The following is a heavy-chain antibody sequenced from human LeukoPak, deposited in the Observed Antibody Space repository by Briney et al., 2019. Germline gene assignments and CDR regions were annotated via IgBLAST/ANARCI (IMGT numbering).Heavy chain of an antibody. D-gene: IGHD3-16*01. Sequence: ASVEVSCKASGYSFTDYCIHWVRLAPGQGLEWMGWINPQSGGTHYAQKFQGRVSMTRDTSINTVHLELSSLKTNDTAVYYCARTREGVWGSYSPWGQETLVTVSS. CDR2: INPQSGGT. CDR3: ARTREGVWGSYSP. J-gene: IGHJ4*02. V-gene: IGHV1-2*02. CDR1: GYSFTDYC.